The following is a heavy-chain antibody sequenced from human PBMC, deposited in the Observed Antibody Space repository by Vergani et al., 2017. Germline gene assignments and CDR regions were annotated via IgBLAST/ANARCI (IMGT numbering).Heavy chain of an antibody. V-gene: IGHV4-34*01. CDR3: ARGSVATITADY. CDR1: GGSFSGYY. CDR2: INHSGST. D-gene: IGHD5-12*01. J-gene: IGHJ4*02. Sequence: QVQLQQWGAGLLKPSETLSLTCAVYGGSFSGYYWSWIRQPPGKGLEWIGEINHSGSTNYNPSLKSRVTISVDTSKNLFSLKLSSVTAADTAVYYCARGSVATITADYWGQGTLVTVSS.